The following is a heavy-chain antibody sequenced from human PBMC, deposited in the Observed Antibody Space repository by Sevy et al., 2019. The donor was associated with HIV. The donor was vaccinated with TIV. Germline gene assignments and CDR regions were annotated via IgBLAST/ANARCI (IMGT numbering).Heavy chain of an antibody. J-gene: IGHJ6*02. CDR2: ISFDGSDK. CDR1: GFIFSTYG. D-gene: IGHD1-26*01. Sequence: GGSLRLSCAASGFIFSTYGIHWVRQAPGKGLEWVAVISFDGSDKYYAGSVRGRFTISRDNSKNTLYLQMNSLRVEDTAIYYCAKMQGGSYNYYGMDVWGQGTTVTVSS. CDR3: AKMQGGSYNYYGMDV. V-gene: IGHV3-30*18.